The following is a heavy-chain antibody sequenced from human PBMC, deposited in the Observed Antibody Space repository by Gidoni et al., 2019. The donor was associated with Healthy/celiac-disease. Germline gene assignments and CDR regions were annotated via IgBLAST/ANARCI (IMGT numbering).Heavy chain of an antibody. CDR2: ISGSGGST. Sequence: EVQLLESGGGLVQPGGSLRLSCAASGFTFSSYAMSWVRQAPGKGLEVVSAISGSGGSTYYADAVKGRFTISRDNSKNTLYLQMNSLRAEDTAVYYCAKDHNHMEYYDFWSGYFPFDYWGQGTLVTVSS. D-gene: IGHD3-3*01. CDR1: GFTFSSYA. J-gene: IGHJ4*02. V-gene: IGHV3-23*01. CDR3: AKDHNHMEYYDFWSGYFPFDY.